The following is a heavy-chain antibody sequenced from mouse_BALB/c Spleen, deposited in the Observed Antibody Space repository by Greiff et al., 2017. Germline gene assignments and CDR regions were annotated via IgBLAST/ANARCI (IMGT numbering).Heavy chain of an antibody. CDR3: ARDHY. Sequence: EVKLQESGPGLVKPSQSLSLTCSVTGYSITSGYYWNWIRQFPGNKLEWMGYISYDGSNNYNPSLKNRISITRDTSKNQFFLKLNSVTTEDTATYYCARDHYWGQGTLVTVSA. J-gene: IGHJ3*01. V-gene: IGHV3-6*02. CDR2: ISYDGSN. CDR1: GYSITSGYY.